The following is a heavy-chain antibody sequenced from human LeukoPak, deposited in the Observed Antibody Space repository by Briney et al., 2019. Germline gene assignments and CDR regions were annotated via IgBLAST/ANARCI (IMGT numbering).Heavy chain of an antibody. Sequence: SETLSLTCAVYGVSFSGYYWSWLRQPPGKGMEWIGEINHSGTTNYNPSPKSRLTISVDTSKNQFSLKLSSVTAADTAVYYCARRVCGNYYYYGMDVWGQGTTVTVSS. CDR2: INHSGTT. V-gene: IGHV4-34*01. CDR1: GVSFSGYY. CDR3: ARRVCGNYYYYGMDV. J-gene: IGHJ6*02. D-gene: IGHD2-15*01.